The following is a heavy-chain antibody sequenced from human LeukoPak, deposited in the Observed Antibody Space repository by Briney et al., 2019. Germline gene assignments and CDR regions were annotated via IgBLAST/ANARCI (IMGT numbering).Heavy chain of an antibody. CDR2: INPNSGGT. V-gene: IGHV1-2*02. CDR1: GYTFTGYY. J-gene: IGHJ4*02. Sequence: GASVRVSCKASGYTFTGYYMHWVRQAPGQGLEWMGWINPNSGGTNYAQKFQGRVTMTRDTSISTAYMELSRLRSDDTAVYYCAGAPYSSSSWQFDYWGQGTLVTVSS. D-gene: IGHD6-6*01. CDR3: AGAPYSSSSWQFDY.